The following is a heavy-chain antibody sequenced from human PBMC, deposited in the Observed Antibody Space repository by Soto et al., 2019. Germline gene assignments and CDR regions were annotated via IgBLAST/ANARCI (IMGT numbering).Heavy chain of an antibody. D-gene: IGHD6-13*01. CDR3: ARVTLLARIAAAGSHYGMDV. CDR1: GFTFSSYA. J-gene: IGHJ6*02. CDR2: ISYDGSNK. V-gene: IGHV3-30-3*01. Sequence: GGSLRLSCAASGFTFSSYAMHWVRQAPGKGLEWVAVISYDGSNKYYADSVKGRFTISRDNSKNTLYLQMNSLRAEDTAVYYCARVTLLARIAAAGSHYGMDVWGQGTTVTVSS.